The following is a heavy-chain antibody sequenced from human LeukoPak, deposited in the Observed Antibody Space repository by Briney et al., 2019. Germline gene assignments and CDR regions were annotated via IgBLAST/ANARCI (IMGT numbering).Heavy chain of an antibody. CDR1: GGSISSSSYY. CDR2: IYYSGST. Sequence: PSETLSLTCTVSGGSISSSSYYWGWLRQPPGKGLEWIGSIYYSGSTYYHPSLKSRVTISVDTSKNQFSLKLSSVTAADTAAYYCARHIAYYYDSSGHRVGKWFDPWGQGTLVTVSS. V-gene: IGHV4-39*01. CDR3: ARHIAYYYDSSGHRVGKWFDP. J-gene: IGHJ5*02. D-gene: IGHD3-22*01.